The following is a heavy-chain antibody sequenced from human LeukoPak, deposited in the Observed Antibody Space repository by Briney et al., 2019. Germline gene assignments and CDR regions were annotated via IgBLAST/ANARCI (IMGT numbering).Heavy chain of an antibody. CDR2: IYYSGTT. J-gene: IGHJ4*02. V-gene: IGHV4-59*08. D-gene: IGHD2-15*01. Sequence: SETLSLTCTVSGGSISSSYWSWIRQPPGKGRVWIGYIYYSGTTNYNPSLKSRLTISVDTSKNQFSLKLSSVTAADTAVYYCARRGFCSGDTCLTFDLWGQGTLVTVSS. CDR3: ARRGFCSGDTCLTFDL. CDR1: GGSISSSY.